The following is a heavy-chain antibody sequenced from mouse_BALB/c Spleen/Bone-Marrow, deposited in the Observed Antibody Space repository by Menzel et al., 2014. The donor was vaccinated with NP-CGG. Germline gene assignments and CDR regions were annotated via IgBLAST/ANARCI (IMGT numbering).Heavy chain of an antibody. V-gene: IGHV2-6-2*01. CDR3: ARHEGYYYYGSSYAMDY. D-gene: IGHD1-1*01. J-gene: IGHJ4*01. Sequence: VQLQQSGPDLVAPSLSLFITCTVSGFSLTSSGVHWVRQPPGKGLEWLVVIWSDGSTTYNSALKSRLSITKDNSKSQVFLKMNSLQTDDTAMYYCARHEGYYYYGSSYAMDYWGQGTSVTVSS. CDR1: GFSLTSSG. CDR2: IWSDGST.